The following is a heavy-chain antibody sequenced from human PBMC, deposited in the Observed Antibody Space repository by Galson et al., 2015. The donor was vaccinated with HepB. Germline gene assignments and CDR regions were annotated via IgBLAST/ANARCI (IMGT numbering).Heavy chain of an antibody. V-gene: IGHV3-74*01. CDR1: GFTFSSYW. Sequence: SLRLSCAASGFTFSSYWMHWVRQAPGKGLVWVSRINSDGSSTSYADSVKGRFTISRDNAKNTLYLQMNSLRAEDTAVYYCARVAYCGGDCSPRQFDYWGQGTLVTVSS. D-gene: IGHD2-21*02. CDR3: ARVAYCGGDCSPRQFDY. J-gene: IGHJ4*02. CDR2: INSDGSST.